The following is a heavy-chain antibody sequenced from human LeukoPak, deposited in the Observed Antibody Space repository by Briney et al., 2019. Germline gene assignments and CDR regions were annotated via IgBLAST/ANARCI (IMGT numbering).Heavy chain of an antibody. D-gene: IGHD3-22*01. Sequence: SQTLSLTCAISGDSVSSNSAAWNWIRQSPSRGLEWLGRTYYRSKWYDDYAVSVKSRITINPDTSKNQFSLQLNSVTPEDTAVYYCARDRTFNYDSSGYLYYYYYMGVWGKGTTVTISS. CDR1: GDSVSSNSAA. CDR2: TYYRSKWYD. V-gene: IGHV6-1*01. CDR3: ARDRTFNYDSSGYLYYYYYMGV. J-gene: IGHJ6*03.